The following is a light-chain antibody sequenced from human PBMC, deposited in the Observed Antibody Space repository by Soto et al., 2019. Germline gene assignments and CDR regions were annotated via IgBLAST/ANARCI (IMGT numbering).Light chain of an antibody. CDR1: SSDVGSYNL. CDR2: EGS. CDR3: CSYAGSSPYV. Sequence: ALTQPASVSGSPGQSITISCTGTSSDVGSYNLVSWYQQHPGKAPKLMIYEGSKRPSGVSNRFSGSKSGNTASLTISGLQAEDEADYYCCSYAGSSPYVFGTGTKVTVL. V-gene: IGLV2-23*01. J-gene: IGLJ1*01.